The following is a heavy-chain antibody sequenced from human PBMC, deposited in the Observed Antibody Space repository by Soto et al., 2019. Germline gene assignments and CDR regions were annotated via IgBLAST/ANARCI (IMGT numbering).Heavy chain of an antibody. V-gene: IGHV3-23*01. CDR3: AKESERVVPRGHSDY. Sequence: GSLRLSCAASGFTFSTYAMSWVRQAPGKGLEWVSAISGSAGSTYYADSVKGRFTISRDNSKNTLYLQMNSLRAEDTAVYYCAKESERVVPRGHSDYWGQGPLVTVSS. CDR1: GFTFSTYA. J-gene: IGHJ4*02. D-gene: IGHD2-2*01. CDR2: ISGSAGST.